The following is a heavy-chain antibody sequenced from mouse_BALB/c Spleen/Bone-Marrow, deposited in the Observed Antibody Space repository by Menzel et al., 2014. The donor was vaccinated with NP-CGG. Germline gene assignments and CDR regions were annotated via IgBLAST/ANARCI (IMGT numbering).Heavy chain of an antibody. Sequence: EVQLVESEGGLVQPGGSLKLSCATSGFTFSDYYMYWVRQTPEKRLEWVAYISNGGGSTYYPATVKGRFTISRDNAKNTLYLQMSRLKSEDTAMYYCARHLYGNYGAMDYWGQGTSVTVSS. V-gene: IGHV5-12*02. CDR2: ISNGGGST. J-gene: IGHJ4*01. D-gene: IGHD2-1*01. CDR3: ARHLYGNYGAMDY. CDR1: GFTFSDYY.